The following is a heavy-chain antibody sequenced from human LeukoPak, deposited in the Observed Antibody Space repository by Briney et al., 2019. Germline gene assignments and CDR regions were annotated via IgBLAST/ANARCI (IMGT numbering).Heavy chain of an antibody. CDR2: VYHSGST. Sequence: SETLSLTCTISGGSISSSLWWSWVRQSPGKGLEWIGEVYHSGSTNYNPSFKSRVTMSIDKSKNHSSLNLNSVTAADTAVYYCARDRGDSSSWYRPFDYWGQGTLVTVSS. CDR1: GGSISSSLW. D-gene: IGHD6-13*01. J-gene: IGHJ4*02. CDR3: ARDRGDSSSWYRPFDY. V-gene: IGHV4-4*02.